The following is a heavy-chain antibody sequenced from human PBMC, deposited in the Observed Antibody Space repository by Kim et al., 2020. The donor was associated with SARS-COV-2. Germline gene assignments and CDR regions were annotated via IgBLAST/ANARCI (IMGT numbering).Heavy chain of an antibody. CDR3: ARDLSGSYSA. Sequence: SVKVSCKASGGDFTRFAFSWVRQAPGLGLEWMGTIIPTFGTTNYAQNFQGRVTITADASSKTAYMELSSLRSEDTAVYYCARDLSGSYSAWGQGTLVSV. CDR2: IIPTFGTT. D-gene: IGHD3-10*01. CDR1: GGDFTRFA. V-gene: IGHV1-69*13. J-gene: IGHJ5*02.